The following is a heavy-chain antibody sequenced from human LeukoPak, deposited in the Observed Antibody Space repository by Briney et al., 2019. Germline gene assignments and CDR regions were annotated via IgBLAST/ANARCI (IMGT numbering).Heavy chain of an antibody. Sequence: GGSLRLSCAASQFTLRLYRMRWVRQAPGKGLDWVAVISYDGSNKYYADSVKGRFTISRDNSKNTVYLQMSTLRPEDTAIFYCASDPNSLADNGGDYLDYWGQGTLVTVSS. CDR2: ISYDGSNK. CDR1: QFTLRLYR. V-gene: IGHV3-30*19. J-gene: IGHJ4*02. CDR3: ASDPNSLADNGGDYLDY. D-gene: IGHD2-21*01.